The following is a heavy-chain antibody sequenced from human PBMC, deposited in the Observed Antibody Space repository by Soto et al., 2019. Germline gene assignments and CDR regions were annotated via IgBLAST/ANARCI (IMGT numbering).Heavy chain of an antibody. CDR3: ARAEGLYYYDSSGYLDY. D-gene: IGHD3-22*01. V-gene: IGHV4-30-4*01. CDR2: IYYSGST. J-gene: IGHJ4*02. CDR1: GGSISSGDYY. Sequence: SETLSLTCTVSGGSISSGDYYWSWIRQPPGKGLEWIGYIYYSGSTYYNPSLKSRVTVSVDTSKNQFSLKLSSVTAADTAVYYCARAEGLYYYDSSGYLDYWGQGTLVTVSS.